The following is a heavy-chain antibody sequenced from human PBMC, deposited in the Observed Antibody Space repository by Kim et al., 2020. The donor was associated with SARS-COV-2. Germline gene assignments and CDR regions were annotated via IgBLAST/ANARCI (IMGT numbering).Heavy chain of an antibody. Sequence: SVKGRFTIYRDNSKNTLYLQMNSLRAEDTAVYYCAKDPDLYGSGTYATFDYWGQGTLVTVSS. V-gene: IGHV3-33*06. CDR3: AKDPDLYGSGTYATFDY. D-gene: IGHD3-10*01. J-gene: IGHJ4*02.